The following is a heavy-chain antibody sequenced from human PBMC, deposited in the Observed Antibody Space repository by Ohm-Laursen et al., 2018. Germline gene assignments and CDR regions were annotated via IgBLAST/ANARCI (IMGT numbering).Heavy chain of an antibody. D-gene: IGHD2/OR15-2a*01. CDR2: IKSKAAGETR. CDR3: STDHFS. Sequence: SLRLSCTASGFTVSDAWMRWVRQAPGKGLEYVGRIKSKAAGETREYAEPVKGRFTILRDDSKNTLSLQMNSLKTEDTGVYYCSTDHFSWGQGTLVTVSS. V-gene: IGHV3-15*01. CDR1: GFTVSDAW. J-gene: IGHJ5*02.